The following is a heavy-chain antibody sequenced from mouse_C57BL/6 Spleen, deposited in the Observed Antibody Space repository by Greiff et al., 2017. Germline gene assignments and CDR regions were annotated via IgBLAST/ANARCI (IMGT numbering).Heavy chain of an antibody. J-gene: IGHJ1*03. CDR3: ARSSLRRDWYFDV. V-gene: IGHV1-69*01. Sequence: VQLQQPGAELVMPGASVKLSCKASGYTFTSYWMHWVKQRPGQGLEWIGEIDPSDSYTNYNQKFKGKSTLTVDKSSSTAYMQLSSLTSEDSAVYYCARSSLRRDWYFDVWGTGTTVTVSS. D-gene: IGHD1-2*01. CDR2: IDPSDSYT. CDR1: GYTFTSYW.